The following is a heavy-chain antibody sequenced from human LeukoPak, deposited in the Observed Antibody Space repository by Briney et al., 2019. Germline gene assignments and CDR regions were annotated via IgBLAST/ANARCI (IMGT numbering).Heavy chain of an antibody. CDR2: IYYSGST. D-gene: IGHD1-14*01. V-gene: IGHV4-59*12. CDR3: ARVAGGWFDP. Sequence: SETLSLTCNVSGGSISSYYWSWIRQPPGKGLEWIGYIYYSGSTNYNPSLKSRITMSVDTSKNQFSLKLSSVTAADTAVYYCARVAGGWFDPWGQGTLVTVSP. CDR1: GGSISSYY. J-gene: IGHJ5*02.